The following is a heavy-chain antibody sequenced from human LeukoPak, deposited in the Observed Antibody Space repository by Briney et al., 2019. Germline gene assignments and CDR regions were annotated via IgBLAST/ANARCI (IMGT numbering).Heavy chain of an antibody. V-gene: IGHV1-69*13. Sequence: ASVKVSCKASGGTFISYAISWVRQAPGQGLEWMGGIIPIFGTANYAQKFQGRVTITADESTSTAYMELSSLRSEDTAVYYCARVVSREYYDFWSGAYYYYGMDVWGQGTTVTVSS. J-gene: IGHJ6*02. CDR1: GGTFISYA. CDR2: IIPIFGTA. D-gene: IGHD3-3*01. CDR3: ARVVSREYYDFWSGAYYYYGMDV.